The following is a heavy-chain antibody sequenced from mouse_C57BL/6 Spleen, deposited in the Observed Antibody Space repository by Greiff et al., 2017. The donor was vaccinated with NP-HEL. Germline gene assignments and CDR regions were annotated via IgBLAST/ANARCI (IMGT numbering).Heavy chain of an antibody. V-gene: IGHV1-64*01. D-gene: IGHD1-1*02. CDR3: ARGVYYDGGYFDV. CDR1: GYTFTSYW. Sequence: VQLQQPGAELVKPGASVKLSCKASGYTFTSYWMHWVKQRPGQGLEWIGMIHPNSGSTNYNEKFKSKATLTVDKSSSTAYMQLSSLTSEDSAVYYCARGVYYDGGYFDVWGTGTTVTVSS. CDR2: IHPNSGST. J-gene: IGHJ1*03.